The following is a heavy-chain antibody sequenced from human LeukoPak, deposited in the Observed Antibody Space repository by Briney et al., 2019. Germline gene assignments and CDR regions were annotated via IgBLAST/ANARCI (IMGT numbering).Heavy chain of an antibody. CDR2: INHSGST. V-gene: IGHV4-34*01. CDR1: GGSFSGYY. CDR3: ARGWGRYGDYGFDY. D-gene: IGHD4-17*01. J-gene: IGHJ4*02. Sequence: SETLSLTCAVYGGSFSGYYWSWIRQPPGKGLEWIGEINHSGSTNYNPSLKSRVTISVDTSKNQFSLKLSSVTAADTAVSYCARGWGRYGDYGFDYWGQGTLVTVSS.